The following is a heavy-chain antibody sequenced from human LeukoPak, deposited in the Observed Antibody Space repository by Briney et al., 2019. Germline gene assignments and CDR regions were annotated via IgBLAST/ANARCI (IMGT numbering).Heavy chain of an antibody. CDR3: ARQALWFFDH. D-gene: IGHD2-21*01. Sequence: SETLSLTCTVSGGSISSSSAYWGWIRQPPGRGLEWIGSISYGGSTYYSPSLESRVTISVDTSKNQFSLKLSSVTAADTAVYYCARQALWFFDHWGQGTLVTVSS. J-gene: IGHJ4*02. CDR2: ISYGGST. CDR1: GGSISSSSAY. V-gene: IGHV4-39*01.